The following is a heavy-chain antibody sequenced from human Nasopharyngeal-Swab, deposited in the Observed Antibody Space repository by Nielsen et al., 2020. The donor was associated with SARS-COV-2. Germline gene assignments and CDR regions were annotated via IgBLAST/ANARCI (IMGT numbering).Heavy chain of an antibody. CDR1: GYTFTGYY. CDR2: ISAYNGNT. Sequence: ASVKVSCKASGYTFTGYYMHWVRQAPGQGLEWMGWISAYNGNTNYAQKLQGRVTMTTDTSTSTAYMELRSLRSDDTAVYYCAGYYYDSSGFHYWGQGTLVTVSS. CDR3: AGYYYDSSGFHY. J-gene: IGHJ4*02. D-gene: IGHD3-22*01. V-gene: IGHV1-18*04.